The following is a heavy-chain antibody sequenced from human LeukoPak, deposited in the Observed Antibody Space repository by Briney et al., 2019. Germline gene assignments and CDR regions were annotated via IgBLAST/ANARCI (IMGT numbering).Heavy chain of an antibody. V-gene: IGHV4-38-2*02. CDR2: IYHSGST. D-gene: IGHD3-3*01. CDR3: ARGHYDFWSGYYPKIYYFDY. J-gene: IGHJ4*02. Sequence: SETLSLTCTVSGYSISSGYYWGWIRQPPGKGLEWIGSIYHSGSTYYNPSLKSRVNISIDTSKTQFSLKLSSVTGADTAVYYCARGHYDFWSGYYPKIYYFDYWGQGTLVTVSS. CDR1: GYSISSGYY.